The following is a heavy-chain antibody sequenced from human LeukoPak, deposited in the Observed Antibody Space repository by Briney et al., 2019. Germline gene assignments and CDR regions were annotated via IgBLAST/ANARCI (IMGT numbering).Heavy chain of an antibody. V-gene: IGHV3-48*02. J-gene: IGHJ6*02. CDR3: ARPWNYYYYYGMDV. CDR2: ISSSSSTI. CDR1: GFTFRSYS. D-gene: IGHD1-1*01. Sequence: GGSLRLSCAASGFTFRSYSMNWVRQAPGKGLEWVSYISSSSSTIYYADSVKGRFTISRDNAKNSLYLQMNSLRDEDTAVYYCARPWNYYYYYGMDVWGQGTTVTVSS.